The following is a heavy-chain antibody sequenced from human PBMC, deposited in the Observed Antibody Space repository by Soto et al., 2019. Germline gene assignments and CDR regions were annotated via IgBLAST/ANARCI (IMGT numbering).Heavy chain of an antibody. Sequence: SVKVSCKASGGTFSSYAISWVRQAPGQGLEWMGGIIPIFGTANYAQKFQGRVTITADESTSTAYMELSSLRSEDTAVYYCARESPYHGGNPLYYYGMDVWGQGTTVTVSS. D-gene: IGHD2-15*01. CDR2: IIPIFGTA. CDR1: GGTFSSYA. J-gene: IGHJ6*02. CDR3: ARESPYHGGNPLYYYGMDV. V-gene: IGHV1-69*13.